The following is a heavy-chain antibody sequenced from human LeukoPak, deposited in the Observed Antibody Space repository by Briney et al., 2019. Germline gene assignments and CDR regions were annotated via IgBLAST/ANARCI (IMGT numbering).Heavy chain of an antibody. J-gene: IGHJ4*02. CDR1: GGTFISYA. V-gene: IGHV1-69*13. CDR3: ARRSSSSWYIFDY. CDR2: IIPIFGTA. Sequence: SVKVSFTASGGTFISYAISWVRQAPGQGLEWMGGIIPIFGTANYAQKFQGRVTITADESTSTAYMELSSLRSEDTAVYYCARRSSSSWYIFDYWGQGTLVTVSS. D-gene: IGHD6-13*01.